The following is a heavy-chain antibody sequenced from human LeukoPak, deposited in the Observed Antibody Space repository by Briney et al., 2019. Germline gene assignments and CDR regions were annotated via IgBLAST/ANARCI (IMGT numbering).Heavy chain of an antibody. D-gene: IGHD6-19*01. CDR2: ISAYNGNT. CDR3: AVIAVAGTPFDY. V-gene: IGHV1-18*01. CDR1: GYTFTSYG. Sequence: ASVMVSCKASGYTFTSYGISWVRQAPGQGLEWMGWISAYNGNTNYAQKLQGRVTMTTDTSTSTAYMELRSLRSDDTAVYYCAVIAVAGTPFDYWGQGTLVTVSS. J-gene: IGHJ4*02.